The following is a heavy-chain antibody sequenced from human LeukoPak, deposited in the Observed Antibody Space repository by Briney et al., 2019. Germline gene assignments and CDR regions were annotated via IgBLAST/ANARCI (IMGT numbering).Heavy chain of an antibody. V-gene: IGHV4-59*12. D-gene: IGHD4-17*01. J-gene: IGHJ3*02. CDR1: GGSISSYY. CDR3: ARDFGGAFGDYDVPNAFDI. Sequence: SETLSLTCTVSGGSISSYYWSWIRQPPGKGLEWIGYIYYSGSTNYNPSLKSRVTISVDTSKNQFSLKLSSVTAADTAVYYCARDFGGAFGDYDVPNAFDIWGQGTMVTVSS. CDR2: IYYSGST.